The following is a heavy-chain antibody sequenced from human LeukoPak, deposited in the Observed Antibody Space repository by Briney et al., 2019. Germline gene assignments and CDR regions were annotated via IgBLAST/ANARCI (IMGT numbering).Heavy chain of an antibody. CDR3: AKAPVTSCRGAYCYPFDS. V-gene: IGHV3-23*01. Sequence: GGSLRLSCAASGFTLSTYTMSWVCQTPGKGLEWVAATSSSDAGTYHADSVRGRFTISRDNSKNTLYLQMNSLRAEDAAVYFCAKAPVTSCRGAYCYPFDSWGQGTLVTVSS. D-gene: IGHD2-21*01. CDR2: TSSSDAGT. J-gene: IGHJ4*02. CDR1: GFTLSTYT.